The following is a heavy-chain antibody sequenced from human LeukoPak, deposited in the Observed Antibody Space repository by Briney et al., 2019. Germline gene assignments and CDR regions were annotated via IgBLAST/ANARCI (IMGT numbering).Heavy chain of an antibody. D-gene: IGHD1-14*01. CDR1: GYTFTSYD. J-gene: IGHJ4*02. V-gene: IGHV1-8*01. CDR3: ARSSAGSPSGY. CDR2: MNPNSGNT. Sequence: ASVKVSCKASGYTFTSYDINWVRQATGQGLEWMGWMNPNSGNTGYAQKLQGRVTMTTDTSTSTAYMELRSLRSDDTAVYYCARSSAGSPSGYWGQGTLVTVSS.